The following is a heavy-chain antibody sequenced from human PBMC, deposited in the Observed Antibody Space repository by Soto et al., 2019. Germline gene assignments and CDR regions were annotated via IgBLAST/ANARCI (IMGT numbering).Heavy chain of an antibody. CDR3: ARAYCGGDCYSQDRYWYFDL. CDR1: GYTFTSYG. D-gene: IGHD2-21*02. J-gene: IGHJ2*01. V-gene: IGHV1-18*04. Sequence: ASVKVSCKASGYTFTSYGISWVRQAPGQGLEWMGRISAYNGNTNYAQKLQGRVTMTTDTSTSTAYMELRSLRSDDTPVYYCARAYCGGDCYSQDRYWYFDLWG. CDR2: ISAYNGNT.